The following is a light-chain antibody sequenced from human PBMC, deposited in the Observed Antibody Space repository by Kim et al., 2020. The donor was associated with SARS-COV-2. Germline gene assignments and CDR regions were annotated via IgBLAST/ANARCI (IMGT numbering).Light chain of an antibody. CDR1: SSDVGNYNY. J-gene: IGLJ1*01. V-gene: IGLV2-11*01. CDR2: DVS. Sequence: QSVTISCTETSSDVGNYNYVSWYQHHPGKAPKLMIYDVSKRPSGVPDRFSGSKSGNTASLTISGLQAEDEADYYCCSYAGSYTFYVFGTGTKVTVL. CDR3: CSYAGSYTFYV.